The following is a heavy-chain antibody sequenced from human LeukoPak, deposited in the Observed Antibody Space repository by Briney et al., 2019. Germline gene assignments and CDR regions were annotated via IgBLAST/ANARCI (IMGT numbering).Heavy chain of an antibody. J-gene: IGHJ3*02. CDR1: GGSFSGYY. Sequence: ETLSLTCAVYGGSFSGYYWSWIRQPPGKGLEWIGEINHSGSTNYNPSLKSRVTISVDTSKNQFSLKLSSVTAADTAVYYCARSSYYYAADAFDIWGQGTMVTVSS. CDR2: INHSGST. D-gene: IGHD3-10*01. CDR3: ARSSYYYAADAFDI. V-gene: IGHV4-34*01.